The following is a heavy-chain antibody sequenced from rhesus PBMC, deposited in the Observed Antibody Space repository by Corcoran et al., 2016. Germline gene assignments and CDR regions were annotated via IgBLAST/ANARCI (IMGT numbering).Heavy chain of an antibody. CDR3: ARGGHYAPRNFDY. J-gene: IGHJ4*01. CDR2: ISRRVGRT. D-gene: IGHD4-35*01. CDR1: GFTFGSYA. Sequence: QVQLVQSGAEVKKPGASVKVSCKTSGFTFGSYAISWVRQAPGQGLEWSGGISRRVGRTNAAGMFKGRGTITADTSTITAYLDRSSLGSEDTAFYYCARGGHYAPRNFDYWGQGVLVTVSS. V-gene: IGHV1S10*01.